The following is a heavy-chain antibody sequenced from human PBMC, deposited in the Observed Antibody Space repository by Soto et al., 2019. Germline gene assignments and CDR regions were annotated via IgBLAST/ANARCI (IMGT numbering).Heavy chain of an antibody. V-gene: IGHV1-69*13. Sequence: SVKVSCKASGGTFSSYAISWVRQAPGQGLEWMGGIIPIFGTANYAQKFQGRVTITADESTSTAYMELSSLRSEDTAVYYCARGPTSESGSYYYFDYWGQGTLVTVSS. CDR1: GGTFSSYA. CDR3: ARGPTSESGSYYYFDY. CDR2: IIPIFGTA. D-gene: IGHD1-26*01. J-gene: IGHJ4*02.